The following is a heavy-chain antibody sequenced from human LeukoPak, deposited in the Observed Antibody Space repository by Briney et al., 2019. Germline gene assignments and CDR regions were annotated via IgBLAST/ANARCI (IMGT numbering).Heavy chain of an antibody. CDR1: GYTLTELS. CDR3: ATGGYDILTGYSQGFDY. V-gene: IGHV1-24*01. Sequence: ASVKVSCKVSGYTLTELSMHWVRQAPGKGLEWMGGFDPEDGETIYAQKFQGRVTMTGDTSTDTAYMELSSLRSEDTAVYYCATGGYDILTGYSQGFDYWGQGTLVTVSS. J-gene: IGHJ4*02. CDR2: FDPEDGET. D-gene: IGHD3-9*01.